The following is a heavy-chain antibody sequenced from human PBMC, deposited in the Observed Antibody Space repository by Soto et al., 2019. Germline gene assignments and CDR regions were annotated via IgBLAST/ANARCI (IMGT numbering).Heavy chain of an antibody. CDR3: VRGDYRDF. Sequence: GGSLRLSCVASGFTFSTSTMNWVRQAPGKGLEWVCSIDSVSRTTHHADSVKDRFIISRDNAKNSLFLQMNSLRVEDTALYYCVRGDYRDFWGRGTLGTVSS. J-gene: IGHJ4*02. D-gene: IGHD4-4*01. CDR2: IDSVSRTT. V-gene: IGHV3-21*01. CDR1: GFTFSTST.